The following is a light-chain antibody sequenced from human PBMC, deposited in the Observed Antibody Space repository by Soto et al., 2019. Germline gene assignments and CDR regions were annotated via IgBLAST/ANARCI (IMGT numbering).Light chain of an antibody. CDR2: EAS. CDR3: QQLKSYPIT. J-gene: IGKJ5*01. V-gene: IGKV1-9*01. Sequence: IQMTQSPSSLSASVGDRVTITCRASQPISNYVNWYQLKPGEAPKLLIYEASTLQWGVPSRFSGSGFGTEFTLTISSLQPEDFATYYCQQLKSYPITFGQGTRLEIK. CDR1: QPISNY.